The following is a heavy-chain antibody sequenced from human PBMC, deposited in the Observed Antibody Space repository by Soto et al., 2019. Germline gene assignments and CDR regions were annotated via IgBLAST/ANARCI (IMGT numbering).Heavy chain of an antibody. D-gene: IGHD2-21*02. V-gene: IGHV4-34*01. CDR1: GGSFSGYY. Sequence: LSLTCAVYGGSFSGYYWSWIRQPPGKGLEWIGEINHSGSTNYNPSLKSRVTISVDTSKNQFSLKLSSVTAADTAVYYCARGPPSVVVTAIPRLNWFDPWGQGTLVTVSS. CDR3: ARGPPSVVVTAIPRLNWFDP. J-gene: IGHJ5*02. CDR2: INHSGST.